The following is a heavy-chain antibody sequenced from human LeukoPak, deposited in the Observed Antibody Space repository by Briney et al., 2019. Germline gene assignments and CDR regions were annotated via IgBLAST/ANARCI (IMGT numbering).Heavy chain of an antibody. V-gene: IGHV4-39*01. CDR3: ARLLGYCSGYSCDWYQFDY. CDR2: IYYSGST. D-gene: IGHD2-15*01. J-gene: IGHJ4*02. Sequence: PSETLSLTCTVSGGSISSSSYYWGWIRQPPGKGLEWIGSIYYSGSTYYNPSLKSRVTISVDTSKNQFSLKLNSVTAADTAVYYCARLLGYCSGYSCDWYQFDYWGQGTLVTVSS. CDR1: GGSISSSSYY.